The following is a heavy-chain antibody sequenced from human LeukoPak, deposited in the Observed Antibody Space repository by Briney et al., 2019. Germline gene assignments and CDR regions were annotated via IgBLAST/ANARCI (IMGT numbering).Heavy chain of an antibody. J-gene: IGHJ5*01. D-gene: IGHD2-2*01. V-gene: IGHV4-39*02. Sequence: SETLSLTCTVSGDSISRSTYYWAWIRQPPGKGLEWIGSVYYGRSPYFNPSLESRATISVDTSKNHFSLKMSSVTAADTAVYYCARRRRNYAVDSWGQGTLVTVSS. CDR2: VYYGRSP. CDR1: GDSISRSTYY. CDR3: ARRRRNYAVDS.